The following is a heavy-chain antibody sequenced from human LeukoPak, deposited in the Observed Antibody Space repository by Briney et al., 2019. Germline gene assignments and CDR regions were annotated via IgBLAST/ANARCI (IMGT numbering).Heavy chain of an antibody. Sequence: GGSLRLSCAASGFTFRSYAMSWVRQAPGKGLEWVSAISGSSSSTYYADSVKGRFSISRDNSKNTLYPQMNSLRAEDTAVYYCAKVRMITMIAYDAFDIWGQGTMVTVSS. V-gene: IGHV3-23*01. J-gene: IGHJ3*02. D-gene: IGHD3-22*01. CDR1: GFTFRSYA. CDR3: AKVRMITMIAYDAFDI. CDR2: ISGSSSST.